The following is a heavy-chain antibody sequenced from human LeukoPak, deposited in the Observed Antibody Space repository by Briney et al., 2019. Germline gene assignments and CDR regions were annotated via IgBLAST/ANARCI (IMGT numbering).Heavy chain of an antibody. CDR1: GFTFDDYA. V-gene: IGHV3-9*01. D-gene: IGHD5-18*01. CDR3: ATPAGYSYGDYFDY. Sequence: GGSLRLSCAASGFTFDDYAMHWVRQAPGKGLEWVSGISWNSGSIGYADSVKGRFTISRDNAKNSLYLQMNSLRAEDTALYHCATPAGYSYGDYFDYWGPGTLVTASS. J-gene: IGHJ4*02. CDR2: ISWNSGSI.